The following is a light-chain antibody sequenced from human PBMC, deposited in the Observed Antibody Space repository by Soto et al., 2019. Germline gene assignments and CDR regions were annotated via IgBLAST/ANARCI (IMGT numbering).Light chain of an antibody. J-gene: IGLJ3*02. CDR3: GTWDSSLSAVV. Sequence: QSVLTQPPSVSAAPGQTVTISCSGSSSNIGNNYVSWYQQLPGTAPKLLIYENNKRPSGIPDRFSGSKSATSATLGITGLQTGDEDDYYCGTWDSSLSAVVFGGGTKLTVL. CDR1: SSNIGNNY. CDR2: ENN. V-gene: IGLV1-51*02.